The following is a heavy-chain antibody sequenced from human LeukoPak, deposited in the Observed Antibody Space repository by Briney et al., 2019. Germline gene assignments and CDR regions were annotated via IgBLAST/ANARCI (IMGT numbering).Heavy chain of an antibody. CDR1: VGSISSSGYY. J-gene: IGHJ6*03. V-gene: IGHV4-39*01. Sequence: SETLSLTFTGSVGSISSSGYYWGWIRQPPGKGLESIGCIYDSGSTYYNPSLKSRGTISVDTSKNQFSLKLKSVTVADTAVYYCARHWCSNYYMDVWGKGTTVTASS. CDR3: ARHWCSNYYMDV. CDR2: IYDSGST. D-gene: IGHD4/OR15-4a*01.